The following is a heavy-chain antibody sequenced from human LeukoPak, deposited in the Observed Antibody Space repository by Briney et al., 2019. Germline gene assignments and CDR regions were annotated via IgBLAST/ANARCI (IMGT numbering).Heavy chain of an antibody. CDR2: ISGSGNT. CDR3: AITPYYDFWSGYS. CDR1: GFTFSSYA. Sequence: GGSLRLSCAASGFTFSSYAMTWVRQAPGKGLEWVSAISGSGNTYYADSVKGRFTISRDNSKNTLYLQMNSLRAEDTAVYYCAITPYYDFWSGYSWGQGTLVTVSS. J-gene: IGHJ5*02. V-gene: IGHV3-23*01. D-gene: IGHD3-3*01.